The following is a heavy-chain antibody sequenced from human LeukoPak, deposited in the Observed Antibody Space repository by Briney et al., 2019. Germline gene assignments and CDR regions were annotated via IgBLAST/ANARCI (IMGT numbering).Heavy chain of an antibody. CDR2: ISYDGSNK. CDR1: GFTFSSYA. D-gene: IGHD5-18*01. J-gene: IGHJ3*02. CDR3: ARARGRGYNDAFDI. V-gene: IGHV3-30-3*01. Sequence: PGRSLRLSCAASGFTFSSYAMHWVRQAPGKGLEWVAVISYDGSNKYYADSVKGRFTISRDNSKNTLYLQMNSLRAEDTAVYYCARARGRGYNDAFDIWGQGTMVTVSS.